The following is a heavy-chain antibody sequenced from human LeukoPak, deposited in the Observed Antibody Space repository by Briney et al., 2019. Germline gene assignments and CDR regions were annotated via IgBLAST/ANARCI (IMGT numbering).Heavy chain of an antibody. J-gene: IGHJ3*01. D-gene: IGHD3-22*01. CDR3: AKAGVRYFDSSGLYAFDF. V-gene: IGHV4-39*01. Sequence: SETLSLTCAVSGGSISSTSYYWAWIRQPPGKGLEWIGTIYYSGSTYHNPSLKSRVTMPVDTSRNQFSLKLSSVDAADTAVYYCAKAGVRYFDSSGLYAFDFWGQGTTVTVSS. CDR2: IYYSGST. CDR1: GGSISSTSYY.